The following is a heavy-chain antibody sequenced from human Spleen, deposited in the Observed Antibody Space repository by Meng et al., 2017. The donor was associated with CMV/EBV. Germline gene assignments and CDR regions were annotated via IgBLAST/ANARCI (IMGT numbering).Heavy chain of an antibody. V-gene: IGHV4-39*07. J-gene: IGHJ6*02. Sequence: SETLSLTCTVSGGSISSRSYYWGWIRQPPGKGLEVIGTIHHSGSTYYNPSLKSRVTISVDKSKNQFSLKLSSVTAADTAVYYCARGGGGYCSSTSCYTLSYYGMDVWGQGTTVPSP. CDR1: GGSISSRSYY. D-gene: IGHD2-2*02. CDR3: ARGGGGYCSSTSCYTLSYYGMDV. CDR2: IHHSGST.